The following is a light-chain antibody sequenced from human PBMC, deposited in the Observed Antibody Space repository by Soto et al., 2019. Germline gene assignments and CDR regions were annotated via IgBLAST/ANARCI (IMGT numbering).Light chain of an antibody. Sequence: QSALTQPPSASGSPGQSVTISCTGTSSDVGGYNYVSWYQQHPGKAPKLMIYEVSNRPSGVPYRFSGSKYASTAALTASGLQAEDEAAYYCSSYAGSNNLGVFGGGTKLTVL. CDR2: EVS. V-gene: IGLV2-8*01. CDR1: SSDVGGYNY. CDR3: SSYAGSNNLGV. J-gene: IGLJ2*01.